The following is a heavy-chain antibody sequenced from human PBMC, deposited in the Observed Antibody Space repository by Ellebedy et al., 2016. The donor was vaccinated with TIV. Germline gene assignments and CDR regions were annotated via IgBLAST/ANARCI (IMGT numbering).Heavy chain of an antibody. V-gene: IGHV4-4*07. CDR3: ARGPENDFYRGECYDF. Sequence: MPSETLSLTCTVSGGSIIHYYWSWVRQLARKCLQWLGRIYTSGATNYNPSLKSRVAVSVDSSKNQLSLSLTSVTAADTAVYYCARGPENDFYRGECYDFWGLGSLVTVSS. CDR2: IYTSGAT. D-gene: IGHD2-21*01. CDR1: GGSIIHYY. J-gene: IGHJ4*02.